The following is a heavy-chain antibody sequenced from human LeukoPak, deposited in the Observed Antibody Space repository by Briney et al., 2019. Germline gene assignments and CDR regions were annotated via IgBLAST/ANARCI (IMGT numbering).Heavy chain of an antibody. CDR2: ISSNSNTI. D-gene: IGHD2-8*02. CDR1: GFTFSSSG. V-gene: IGHV3-48*01. J-gene: IGHJ4*02. Sequence: GSLRLSCAASGFTFSSSGMNWVRQAPGKGLEWVSYISSNSNTIYYADSVKGRFTISRDNAKNSLSLQMNSLRAEDTAVYYCARKKPSWYYFDYWGQGTLLTVSS. CDR3: ARKKPSWYYFDY.